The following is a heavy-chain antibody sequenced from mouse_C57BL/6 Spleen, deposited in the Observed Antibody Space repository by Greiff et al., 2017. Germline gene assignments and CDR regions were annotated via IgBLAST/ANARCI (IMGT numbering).Heavy chain of an antibody. D-gene: IGHD1-1*01. CDR3: ARDGYGSSYSWFAY. CDR2: ISDGGSYT. V-gene: IGHV5-4*01. CDR1: GFTFSSYA. Sequence: EVQLQQSGGGLVKPGGSLKLSCAASGFTFSSYAMSWVRQTPEKRLEWVATISDGGSYTYYPDNVKGRFTISRDNAKNNLYLQMSHLKSEDTAMYYCARDGYGSSYSWFAYWGQGTLVTVSA. J-gene: IGHJ3*01.